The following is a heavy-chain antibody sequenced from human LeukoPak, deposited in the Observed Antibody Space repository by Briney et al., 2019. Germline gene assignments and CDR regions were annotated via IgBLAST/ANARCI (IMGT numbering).Heavy chain of an antibody. CDR3: ARGVNRDGYSRYNYYYMDV. Sequence: ASLRLSCAASGFTFSSYGMSWVRQAPGKGLEWVANIKQDGSEKYYVDSVKGRFTISRDNAKNSLYLQMNSLRAEDTAVYYCARGVNRDGYSRYNYYYMDVWGKGTTVTVSS. J-gene: IGHJ6*03. V-gene: IGHV3-7*01. CDR2: IKQDGSEK. D-gene: IGHD5-24*01. CDR1: GFTFSSYG.